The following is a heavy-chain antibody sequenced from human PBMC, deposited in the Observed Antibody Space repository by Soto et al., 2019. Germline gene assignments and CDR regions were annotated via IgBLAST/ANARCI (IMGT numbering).Heavy chain of an antibody. J-gene: IGHJ6*02. V-gene: IGHV1-69*01. CDR1: GFTFSSYA. D-gene: IGHD4-17*01. CDR3: ARDPVGLTTVTTHYYYGMDV. Sequence: QVQLVESGGGVVQPGRSLRLSCAASGFTFSSYAISWVRQAPGQGLEWMGGIIPIFGTANYAQKFQGRVTITADESTSTAYMELISLRSEDTAVYYCARDPVGLTTVTTHYYYGMDVWGQGTTVTVSS. CDR2: IIPIFGTA.